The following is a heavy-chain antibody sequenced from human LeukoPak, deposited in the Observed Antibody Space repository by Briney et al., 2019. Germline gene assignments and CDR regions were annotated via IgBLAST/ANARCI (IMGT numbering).Heavy chain of an antibody. D-gene: IGHD6-6*01. J-gene: IGHJ4*02. Sequence: GGSLRLSCAASGFTFSSYAMHWVRQAPGKGLEWVAVISYDGSNKYYADSVKGRFTISRDNAKNSLYLQLNTLRAEDAAVYYCARRYSSSSETDFDYWGQGTLVTVSS. CDR3: ARRYSSSSETDFDY. CDR2: ISYDGSNK. CDR1: GFTFSSYA. V-gene: IGHV3-30*04.